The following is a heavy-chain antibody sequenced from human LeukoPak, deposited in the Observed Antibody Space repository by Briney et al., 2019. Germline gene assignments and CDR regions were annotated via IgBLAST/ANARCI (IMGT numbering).Heavy chain of an antibody. CDR3: TRELRWYFDY. J-gene: IGHJ4*02. CDR1: GFTFGDYA. V-gene: IGHV3-49*04. CDR2: IRSKAYGGTT. Sequence: PGGSLRLSCTASGFTFGDYAMSWVRPAPGKGLEWVGFIRSKAYGGTTEYAASVKGRFTISRDDSKSIAYLQMNSLKTEDTAVYYCTRELRWYFDYWGQGTLVTVSS. D-gene: IGHD4-23*01.